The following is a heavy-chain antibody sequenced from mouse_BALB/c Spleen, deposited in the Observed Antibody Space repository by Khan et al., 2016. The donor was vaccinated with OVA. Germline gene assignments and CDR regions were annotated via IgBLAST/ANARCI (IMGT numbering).Heavy chain of an antibody. CDR1: GYSITSNYA. D-gene: IGHD1-1*01. CDR2: ISYSGST. V-gene: IGHV3-2*02. J-gene: IGHJ4*01. CDR3: ASGNYYGYAMDY. Sequence: EVQLQESGPGLVKPSQSLSLTCTVSGYSITSNYAWNWIRQFPGNKLEWTGYISYSGSTNYHPSLKSRISITRDTSKNQFFLQLNSVTTEDTATXYCASGNYYGYAMDYWGQGTSITMSS.